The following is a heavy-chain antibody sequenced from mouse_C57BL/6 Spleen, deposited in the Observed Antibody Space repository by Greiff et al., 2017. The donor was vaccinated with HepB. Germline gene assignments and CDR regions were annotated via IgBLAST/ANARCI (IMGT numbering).Heavy chain of an antibody. V-gene: IGHV1-69*01. CDR3: ARRDYYGSSYWFAY. J-gene: IGHJ3*01. CDR1: GYTFTSYW. D-gene: IGHD1-1*01. Sequence: QVQLKQPGAELVMPGASVKLSCKASGYTFTSYWMHWVKQRPGQGLEWIGEIDPSDSYTNYNQKFKGKSTLTVDKSSSTAYMQLSSLTSEDSAVYDCARRDYYGSSYWFAYWGQGTLVTVSA. CDR2: IDPSDSYT.